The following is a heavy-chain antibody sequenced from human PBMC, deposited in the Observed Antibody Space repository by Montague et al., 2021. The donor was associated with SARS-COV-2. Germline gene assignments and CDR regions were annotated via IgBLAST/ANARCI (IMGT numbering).Heavy chain of an antibody. V-gene: IGHV4-34*01. CDR3: ARGLIVVVTAIPWYFDL. CDR2: IKHSGST. Sequence: SAPLSLPFSFSGGSFSGYYWSWIRQPPGKGLEWIGEIKHSGSTNYNPSLKSRVTISVDTSKNQFSLKLSSVTAADAAVYYCARGLIVVVTAIPWYFDLWGRGTLVTVSS. J-gene: IGHJ2*01. D-gene: IGHD2-21*02. CDR1: GGSFSGYY.